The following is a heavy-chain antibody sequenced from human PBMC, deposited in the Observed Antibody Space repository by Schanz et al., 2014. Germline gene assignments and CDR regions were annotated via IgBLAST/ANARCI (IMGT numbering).Heavy chain of an antibody. J-gene: IGHJ4*02. D-gene: IGHD1-1*01. CDR1: GFTFSSYA. CDR3: ARAHGNNWYGKGLDY. Sequence: VQLLESGGGVVQPGRSLRLSCAASGFTFSSYAMHWVRQAPGKGLEWVAVISYDGRNKYYADSVKGRFTISRDNSKNTLYLQMNSLRADDTAVYFCARAHGNNWYGKGLDYWGQGTQVTVSS. CDR2: ISYDGRNK. V-gene: IGHV3-30-3*01.